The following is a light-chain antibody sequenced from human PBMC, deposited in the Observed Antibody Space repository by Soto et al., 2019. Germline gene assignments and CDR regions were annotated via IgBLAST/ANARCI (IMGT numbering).Light chain of an antibody. Sequence: QSALTQPASVSGSPGQSITIPCTGTSSDVGSYNLVSWYQQHPGKAPKLIIYEANKRPSGISNRFSGSESGNTASLTISGLQPEDEADYYCCSYASRDTYVFGTGTKVTVL. V-gene: IGLV2-23*01. CDR2: EAN. CDR1: SSDVGSYNL. CDR3: CSYASRDTYV. J-gene: IGLJ1*01.